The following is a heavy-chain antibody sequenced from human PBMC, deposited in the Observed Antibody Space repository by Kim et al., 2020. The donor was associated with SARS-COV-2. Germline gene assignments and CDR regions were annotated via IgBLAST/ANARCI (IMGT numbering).Heavy chain of an antibody. V-gene: IGHV3-74*01. CDR3: ARDPPVGATYDDAFDI. J-gene: IGHJ3*02. Sequence: SVKGRFTISRDNAKNTLYLQMNSLRAEDTAVYYCARDPPVGATYDDAFDIWGQGTMVTVSS. D-gene: IGHD1-26*01.